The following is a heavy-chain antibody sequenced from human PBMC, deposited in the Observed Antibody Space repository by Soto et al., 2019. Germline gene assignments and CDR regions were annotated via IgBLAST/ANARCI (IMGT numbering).Heavy chain of an antibody. CDR2: INSDGSST. CDR1: GFTFSSYW. Sequence: GGSLRLSCAASGFTFSSYWMHWVRQAPGKGLVWVSRINSDGSSTSYADSVKGRFTISRDNAKNTLYLQMNSLRAEDTAVYYCASYSIAAGDPLGGMDVWCPGTTVTVSS. J-gene: IGHJ6*02. V-gene: IGHV3-74*01. CDR3: ASYSIAAGDPLGGMDV. D-gene: IGHD6-13*01.